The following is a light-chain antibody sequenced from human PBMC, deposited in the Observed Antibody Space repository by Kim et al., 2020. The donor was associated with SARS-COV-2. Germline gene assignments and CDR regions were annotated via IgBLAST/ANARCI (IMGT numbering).Light chain of an antibody. CDR3: LQHSTYPIT. CDR2: GAS. V-gene: IGKV1-17*01. J-gene: IGKJ5*01. Sequence: ASVGDRVPITCRASQDIRNDLGWYQQNPGRAPKRLFYGASSLQSGVPSRFSGSGSGTEFTLTISSVQPGDFATYFCLQHSTYPITFGQGTRLEIK. CDR1: QDIRND.